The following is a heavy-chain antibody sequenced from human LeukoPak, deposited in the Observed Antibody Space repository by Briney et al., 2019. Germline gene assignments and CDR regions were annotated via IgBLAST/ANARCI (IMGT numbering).Heavy chain of an antibody. J-gene: IGHJ6*03. Sequence: PGGSLRLSCAASGFTFSNYGMHWVRQAPGKGLEWVALLWFDESNEFYTESVKGRFIISRDISKNTLYLQMNSLSPEDTAVYFCARGVTTGGKYHMDVWGKGTTVTVSS. V-gene: IGHV3-33*01. CDR1: GFTFSNYG. D-gene: IGHD4-17*01. CDR3: ARGVTTGGKYHMDV. CDR2: LWFDESNE.